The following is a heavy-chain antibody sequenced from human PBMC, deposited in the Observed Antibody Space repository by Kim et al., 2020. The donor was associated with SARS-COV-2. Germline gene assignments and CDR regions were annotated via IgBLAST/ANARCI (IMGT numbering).Heavy chain of an antibody. CDR2: MNPNSGNT. CDR1: GYTFTSYD. CDR3: AIEAQTPIAVAANGMDV. V-gene: IGHV1-8*01. J-gene: IGHJ6*02. D-gene: IGHD6-19*01. Sequence: ASVKVSCKASGYTFTSYDINWVRQATGQGLEWMGWMNPNSGNTGYAQKFQGRVTMTRNTSISTAYMELSSLRSEDTAVYYCAIEAQTPIAVAANGMDVWGQGTTVTVSS.